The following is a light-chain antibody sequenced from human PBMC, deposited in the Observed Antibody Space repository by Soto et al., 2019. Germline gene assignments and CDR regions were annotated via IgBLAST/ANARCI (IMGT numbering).Light chain of an antibody. CDR1: QGIRNE. Sequence: AILMTQSPSSLSASVGDRVTITCRASQGIRNELGWYQQKPGKAPKVLITAASNLQSGVPSRFSGSGSGTDFTLTISSLQSEDFATYYCLQDYNHPRTLGQGTKVDIK. J-gene: IGKJ1*01. V-gene: IGKV1-6*01. CDR3: LQDYNHPRT. CDR2: AAS.